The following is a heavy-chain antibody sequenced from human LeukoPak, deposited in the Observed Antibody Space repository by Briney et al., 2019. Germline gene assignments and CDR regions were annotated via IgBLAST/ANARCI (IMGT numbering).Heavy chain of an antibody. CDR2: IRYDGSNK. D-gene: IGHD2-21*02. Sequence: GGSLRLSCASSEFTFSSFGMHWVRQAPGKGLEWVAFIRYDGSNKYYADSVKGRFTISRDNAKNSLYLQMNSLRAEDTAVYYCARNCGGDCYPGDAFDIWGQGTMVTVSS. J-gene: IGHJ3*02. CDR1: EFTFSSFG. CDR3: ARNCGGDCYPGDAFDI. V-gene: IGHV3-30*02.